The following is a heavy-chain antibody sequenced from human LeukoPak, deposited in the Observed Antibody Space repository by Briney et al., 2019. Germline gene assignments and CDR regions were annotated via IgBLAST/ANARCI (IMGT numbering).Heavy chain of an antibody. Sequence: PGGSLRLSCAASGFTFSSYAMSWVRQAPGKGLEWVSAISGSGGSTYYADSVKGRFTISRDNSKNTLYLQMNSLRAEDTAVYYCAKERSRSGYHYVGGVDDAFDIWGQGTMVTVSS. CDR2: ISGSGGST. CDR1: GFTFSSYA. D-gene: IGHD3-22*01. V-gene: IGHV3-23*01. CDR3: AKERSRSGYHYVGGVDDAFDI. J-gene: IGHJ3*02.